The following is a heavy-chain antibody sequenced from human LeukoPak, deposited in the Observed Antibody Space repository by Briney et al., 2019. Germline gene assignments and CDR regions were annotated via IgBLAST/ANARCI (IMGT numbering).Heavy chain of an antibody. D-gene: IGHD3-22*01. CDR3: ARDTLFESDYYDSSGYYYNAFDI. Sequence: GGSLRLSCGASGFIFSSYSMNWVRQAPGKGLEWVSYISSSSSPIYYADSVKGRFTISRDNAKNSLYLQMNSLRAEDTAVYYCARDTLFESDYYDSSGYYYNAFDIWGQGTMVTVSS. J-gene: IGHJ3*02. CDR2: ISSSSSPI. CDR1: GFIFSSYS. V-gene: IGHV3-48*01.